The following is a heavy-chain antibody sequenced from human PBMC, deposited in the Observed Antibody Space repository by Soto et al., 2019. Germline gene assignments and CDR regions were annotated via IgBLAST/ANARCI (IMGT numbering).Heavy chain of an antibody. D-gene: IGHD3-10*01. V-gene: IGHV4-59*12. J-gene: IGHJ4*02. Sequence: SEMQSVTCSVAGGSSIGFDGSWIRQPPGKGLEWIGYIYYSGSTNYNPSLKSRVTISVDTSKNQFSLKLSSVTAADTAVYYCARGPWYYGSGSYFQRWGQGTLVTVPQ. CDR2: IYYSGST. CDR1: GGSSIGFD. CDR3: ARGPWYYGSGSYFQR.